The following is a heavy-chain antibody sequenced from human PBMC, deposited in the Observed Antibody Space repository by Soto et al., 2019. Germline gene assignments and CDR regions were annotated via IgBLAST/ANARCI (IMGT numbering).Heavy chain of an antibody. CDR1: GFIFSTYS. CDR2: MSGTSDYI. J-gene: IGHJ4*02. V-gene: IGHV3-21*01. D-gene: IGHD5-12*01. CDR3: VREVDFGFDF. Sequence: GGSLRLSCAASGFIFSTYSITWVRQAPGKGLEWISSMSGTSDYIYYADSLKGRFTISRDNAKNSLYLQMNSLRADDTAVYFCVREVDFGFDFWGQGTPVTVSS.